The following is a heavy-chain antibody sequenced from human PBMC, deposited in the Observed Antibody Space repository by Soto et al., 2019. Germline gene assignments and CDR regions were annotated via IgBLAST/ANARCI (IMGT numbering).Heavy chain of an antibody. D-gene: IGHD3-16*01. CDR3: ARHNGPLYVGYYYDMDV. J-gene: IGHJ6*02. CDR1: GGSISSGGYY. V-gene: IGHV4-31*03. CDR2: IYYSETT. Sequence: SSETLSLTCTVSGGSISSGGYYWSWIRQHPGKGLEWIGYIYYSETTYYNPSLKSRVTISVDTSKNQFSLKLSSVTAADTAVYYCARHNGPLYVGYYYDMDVWGQGTTVTVSS.